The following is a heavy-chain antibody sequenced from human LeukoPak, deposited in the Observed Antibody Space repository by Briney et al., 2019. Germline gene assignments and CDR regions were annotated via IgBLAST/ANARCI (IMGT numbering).Heavy chain of an antibody. Sequence: GGSLRLSCAASGFIFSSYAMHWVRQAPGKGLEWVAVILYDGSNKYYADSVKGRLTISRDNSKNTLYLQMDSLGAEDTAVYYCARGPIWFGESSAVLDYWGQGTLVTVSS. D-gene: IGHD3-10*01. CDR3: ARGPIWFGESSAVLDY. CDR2: ILYDGSNK. V-gene: IGHV3-30-3*01. CDR1: GFIFSSYA. J-gene: IGHJ4*02.